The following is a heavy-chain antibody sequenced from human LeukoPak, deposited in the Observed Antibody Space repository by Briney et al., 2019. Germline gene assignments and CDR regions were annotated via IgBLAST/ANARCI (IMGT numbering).Heavy chain of an antibody. CDR1: GFTFSSYE. J-gene: IGHJ4*02. V-gene: IGHV3-48*03. CDR2: ISSSGSTI. D-gene: IGHD6-19*01. Sequence: GGSLRLSCAASGFTFSSYEMNWVRQAPGKGLEWGSYISSSGSTIYYADSVKGRFTISRDNANHSMYLQMHTLRAEDTAVYYCAGVAVARYDYWGQGTLVTVSS. CDR3: AGVAVARYDY.